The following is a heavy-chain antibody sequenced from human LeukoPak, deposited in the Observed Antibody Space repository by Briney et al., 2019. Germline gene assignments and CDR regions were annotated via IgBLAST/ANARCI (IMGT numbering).Heavy chain of an antibody. D-gene: IGHD3-22*01. CDR3: ARDFLTYYYDSSGYSRYFDY. J-gene: IGHJ4*02. CDR2: ISYDGSNK. V-gene: IGHV3-30*04. CDR1: GFTFSSYA. Sequence: PGRSLRLSCAASGFTFSSYAMHWVCQAPGKGLEWVAVISYDGSNKYYADSVKGRFTISRDNSKNTLYLQMNSLRAEDTAVYYCARDFLTYYYDSSGYSRYFDYWGQGTLVTVSS.